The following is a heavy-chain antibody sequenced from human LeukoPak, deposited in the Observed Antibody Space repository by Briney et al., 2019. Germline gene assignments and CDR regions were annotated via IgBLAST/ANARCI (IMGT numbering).Heavy chain of an antibody. Sequence: SVKVSCKASGGTFSSYAISWVRQAPGQGLEWMGRIIPILGIANYAQKFQGRVTITADKSTSTAYMELSSLRSEDTAVYYCARDLEYKHIRPWGQGTLVTVSS. CDR1: GGTFSSYA. J-gene: IGHJ5*02. D-gene: IGHD1-1*01. V-gene: IGHV1-69*04. CDR2: IIPILGIA. CDR3: ARDLEYKHIRP.